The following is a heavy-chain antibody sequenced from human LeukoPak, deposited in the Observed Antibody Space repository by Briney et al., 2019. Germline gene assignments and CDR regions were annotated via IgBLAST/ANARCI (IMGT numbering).Heavy chain of an antibody. Sequence: SETLSLTCTVSGGSISSGSYYWSWLRQPAGKGLEWIGRIYTSGSTNYNPSLKSRVTISVDTSKNQFSLKLSSVTAADTAVYYCARDRPYYYDSSGYYYFDYWGQGTLVTVSS. J-gene: IGHJ4*02. D-gene: IGHD3-22*01. CDR1: GGSISSGSYY. CDR2: IYTSGST. V-gene: IGHV4-61*02. CDR3: ARDRPYYYDSSGYYYFDY.